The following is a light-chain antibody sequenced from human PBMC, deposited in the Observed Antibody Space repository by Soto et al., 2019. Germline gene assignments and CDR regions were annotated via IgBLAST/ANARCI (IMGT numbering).Light chain of an antibody. V-gene: IGKV1-39*01. CDR2: AAS. CDR3: QQIYCNPVT. CDR1: QSIFTF. Sequence: DIHITQSPSSLSASVGDRVTITCRASQSIFTFLNWYQQKPGRAPKLLIFAASSLHGGVPSRFSGSGSGTDFTLTISSLQPGDFATYYCQQIYCNPVTFGGGAKVDIK. J-gene: IGKJ4*01.